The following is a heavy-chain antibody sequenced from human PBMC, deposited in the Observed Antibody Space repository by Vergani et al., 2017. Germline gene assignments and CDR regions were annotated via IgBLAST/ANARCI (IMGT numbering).Heavy chain of an antibody. CDR2: INHSGST. CDR1: GGSFSGYY. V-gene: IGHV4-34*01. Sequence: QVQLQQWGAGLLKPSETLSLTCAVYGGSFSGYYWSWIRQPPGKGLEWIGEINHSGSTNYNPSLNSRVTISVDTSKQQFSRKLSSVTAADTAVSYCARGMATVTRTRKPKPPKPAGQGFDYWGQGTLVTVSS. J-gene: IGHJ4*02. CDR3: ARGMATVTRTRKPKPPKPAGQGFDY. D-gene: IGHD4-17*01.